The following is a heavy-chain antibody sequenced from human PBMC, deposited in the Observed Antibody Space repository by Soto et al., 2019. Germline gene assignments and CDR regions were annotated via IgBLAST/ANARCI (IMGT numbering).Heavy chain of an antibody. D-gene: IGHD3-10*01. J-gene: IGHJ4*02. CDR1: GFTFSRHA. V-gene: IGHV3-30*04. CDR3: VRSRSGAVADSFDY. Sequence: QLQLVESGGGVVQPGRSLRVSCAASGFTFSRHAIHWVRQAPGKGLEWVAVISKDGSNTYYVDSVKGRFTISRDNSKNTLYLQMNSLGDEDTAVYYCVRSRSGAVADSFDYWGQGTHVTVSA. CDR2: ISKDGSNT.